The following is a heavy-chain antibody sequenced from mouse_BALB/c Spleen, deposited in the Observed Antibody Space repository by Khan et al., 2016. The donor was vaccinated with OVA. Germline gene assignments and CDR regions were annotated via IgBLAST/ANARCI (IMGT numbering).Heavy chain of an antibody. CDR1: GYTFTDYN. CDR2: INPNNGGT. Sequence: VRLQQSGPELVKSGASVKIPCKASGYTFTDYNMDWVKESHGKSLEWIGDINPNNGGTIYNQKFKGKVTLTVDKSSNTAYMELRSLTSEDTAVYYCSRLGYGSFGYWGQGTLVTVSA. V-gene: IGHV1-18*01. CDR3: SRLGYGSFGY. D-gene: IGHD1-1*01. J-gene: IGHJ3*01.